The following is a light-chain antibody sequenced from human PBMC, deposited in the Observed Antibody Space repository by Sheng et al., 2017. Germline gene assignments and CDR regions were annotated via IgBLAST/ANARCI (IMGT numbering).Light chain of an antibody. J-gene: IGKJ1*01. CDR1: QSVSSSY. CDR3: QQYADSPET. CDR2: DAS. V-gene: IGKV3-20*01. Sequence: EIVLTQSPVTLSLSPGERATLSCRASQSVSSSYLAWYQQRPGQALRLLIYDASSRASGIPERFTGSGSGTDFTLTITRLEPEDFAVYYCQQYADSPETFGQGTKVEVK.